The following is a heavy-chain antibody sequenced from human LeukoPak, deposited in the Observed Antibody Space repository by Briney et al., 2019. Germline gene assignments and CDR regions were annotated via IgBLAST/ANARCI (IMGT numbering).Heavy chain of an antibody. D-gene: IGHD4-17*01. CDR2: IYYSGST. V-gene: IGHV4-31*03. CDR3: ARGQRGYGDCLFDY. J-gene: IGHJ4*02. CDR1: GGSISSGGYY. Sequence: SETLSLTCTVSGGSISSGGYYWSWIRQHPGRGLEWIGYIYYSGSTYYNPSLKSRVTISVDTSKNQSSLKLSSVTAADTAVYYCARGQRGYGDCLFDYWGQGTLVTVSS.